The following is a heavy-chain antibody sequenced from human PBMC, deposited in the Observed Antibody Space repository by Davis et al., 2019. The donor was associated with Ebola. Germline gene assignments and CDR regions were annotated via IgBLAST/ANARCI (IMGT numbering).Heavy chain of an antibody. Sequence: SETLSLTCTVSGGSISSYYWSWIRQPPGKGLEWIGYIYYSGSTNYNPSLKSRVTISVDTSKNQFSLKLSSVTAADTAVYYCARSTMIVVVLDAFDIWGQGTMVTVSS. J-gene: IGHJ3*02. D-gene: IGHD3-22*01. V-gene: IGHV4-59*08. CDR2: IYYSGST. CDR1: GGSISSYY. CDR3: ARSTMIVVVLDAFDI.